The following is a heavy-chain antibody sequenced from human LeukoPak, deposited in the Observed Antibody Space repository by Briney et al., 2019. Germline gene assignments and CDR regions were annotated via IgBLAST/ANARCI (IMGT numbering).Heavy chain of an antibody. D-gene: IGHD3-10*01. Sequence: SETLSLTCTVSGGFISSGGYYWSWIRQHPGNGLEWIGYIYYSGSTYYNPSLKSRVTISVDRSKNQFSLKLSSVTAADTAVYYCARSPGSGVRGSYYPSEWVNWGQGTLVTVSS. V-gene: IGHV4-31*03. CDR2: IYYSGST. CDR3: ARSPGSGVRGSYYPSEWVN. J-gene: IGHJ4*02. CDR1: GGFISSGGYY.